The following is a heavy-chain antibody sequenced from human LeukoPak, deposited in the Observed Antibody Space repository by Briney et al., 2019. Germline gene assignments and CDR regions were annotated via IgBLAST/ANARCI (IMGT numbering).Heavy chain of an antibody. J-gene: IGHJ5*02. D-gene: IGHD3-9*01. CDR3: ARPYYDILTGYYEPFDP. V-gene: IGHV4-39*01. CDR1: GGSISSSSYY. Sequence: SETLTLTCTVSGGSISSSSYYWGWIRQSPGKGLEWIGSIYYSGSTYYNPSLKSRVTISVDTSKNQFSLKLSSVTAADTAVYYCARPYYDILTGYYEPFDPWGQGTLVTVSS. CDR2: IYYSGST.